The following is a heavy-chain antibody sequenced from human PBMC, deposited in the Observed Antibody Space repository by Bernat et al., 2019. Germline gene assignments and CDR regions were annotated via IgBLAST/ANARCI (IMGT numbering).Heavy chain of an antibody. Sequence: QVQLQESGPGLVKPSETLSLTCTVSGGSISGYYWSWIRQPQGKGLEWIGYIYYTGSTNYNPPLKSRVTMSVDTSKNQFSLKLSSVTAADTAVYYCARLRQQTGITSYWFDPWGQGTLVTVSS. D-gene: IGHD1-14*01. CDR2: IYYTGST. CDR1: GGSISGYY. J-gene: IGHJ5*02. CDR3: ARLRQQTGITSYWFDP. V-gene: IGHV4-59*08.